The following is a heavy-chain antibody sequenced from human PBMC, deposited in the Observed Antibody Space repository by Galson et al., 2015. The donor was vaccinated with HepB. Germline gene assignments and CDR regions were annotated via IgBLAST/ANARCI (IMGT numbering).Heavy chain of an antibody. Sequence: SLRLSCAASGFSLTNYGMHWVRQAPGKGLEWVAVLSYDGNNLYYADSVMGRFTISRDTSKSTLYLQMTSLRAEDTALYYCARDQGRGSRWSDFDSWGQGTLVTVSS. D-gene: IGHD3-3*01. CDR2: LSYDGNNL. CDR1: GFSLTNYG. J-gene: IGHJ4*02. CDR3: ARDQGRGSRWSDFDS. V-gene: IGHV3-33*08.